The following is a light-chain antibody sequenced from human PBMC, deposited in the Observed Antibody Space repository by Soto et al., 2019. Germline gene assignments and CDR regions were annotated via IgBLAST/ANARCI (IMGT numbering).Light chain of an antibody. CDR3: CSYAGTYSVI. V-gene: IGLV2-11*01. CDR1: SSDIGGYSF. CDR2: DVR. Sequence: QSALTQPPSVSGSPGQSVTISCSGTSSDIGGYSFVSWYQQHPGNTPKLIIYDVRNRPSGVPDRFSGSKSGNTASLTISGLQAEDEADYYCCSYAGTYSVIFGGATKLTVL. J-gene: IGLJ2*01.